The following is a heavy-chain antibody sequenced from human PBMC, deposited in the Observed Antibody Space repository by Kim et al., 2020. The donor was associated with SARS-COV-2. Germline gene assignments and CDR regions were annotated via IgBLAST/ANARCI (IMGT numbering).Heavy chain of an antibody. D-gene: IGHD2-2*01. CDR2: INHSGST. V-gene: IGHV4-34*01. CDR3: ARARTRPAARESRYYYGMDV. CDR1: GGSFSGYY. Sequence: SETLSLTCAVYGGSFSGYYWSWIRQPPGKGLEWIGEINHSGSTNYNPSLKSRVTISVDTSKNQFSLKLSSVTAADTAVYYCARARTRPAARESRYYYGMDVWGQGTTVTVSS. J-gene: IGHJ6*02.